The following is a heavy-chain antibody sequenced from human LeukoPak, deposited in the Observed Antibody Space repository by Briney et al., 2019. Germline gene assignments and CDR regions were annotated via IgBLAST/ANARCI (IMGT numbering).Heavy chain of an antibody. D-gene: IGHD3-10*01. J-gene: IGHJ2*01. V-gene: IGHV3-23*01. CDR2: ISSGSDYT. Sequence: AGGSLRLSCAASGFSFSSHGMSWVRQAPWKGPEWVSSISSGSDYTFYADSVKGRFTTSRDNSKNTLYLQMNSLRAGDTAIYYCAKIGVIGNWYYDVWGRGTLVTVSS. CDR3: AKIGVIGNWYYDV. CDR1: GFSFSSHG.